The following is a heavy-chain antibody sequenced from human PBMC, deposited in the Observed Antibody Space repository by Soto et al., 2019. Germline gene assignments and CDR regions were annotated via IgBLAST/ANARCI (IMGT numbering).Heavy chain of an antibody. CDR2: INADYGNT. D-gene: IGHD5-18*01. V-gene: IGHV1-18*01. J-gene: IGHJ6*02. CDR3: ARGIQGDYYYGMDV. CDR1: GYTFYSHS. Sequence: QAQLVQSGAEVKKPGASVKVSCKASGYTFYSHSISWVRQAPGQGLEWMGRINADYGNTQYAQKFRGRVTMTTDTSTTTGYMELTNLRSDDTAVYYCARGIQGDYYYGMDVWGQGTTVTVSS.